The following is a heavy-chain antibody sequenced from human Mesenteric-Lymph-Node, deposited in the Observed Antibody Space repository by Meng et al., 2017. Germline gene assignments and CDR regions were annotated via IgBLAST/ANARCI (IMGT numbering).Heavy chain of an antibody. V-gene: IGHV3-23*01. CDR2: ISGSGGST. J-gene: IGHJ4*02. CDR3: AKESLPYYYDSSGSPLGY. Sequence: GESLKISCAASGFSFSSYTMNWVRQAPGKGLEWVSAISGSGGSTYYADSVKGRFTISRDNSKNTLYLQMNSLRAEDTAVYYCAKESLPYYYDSSGSPLGYWGQGTLVTVSS. CDR1: GFSFSSYT. D-gene: IGHD3-22*01.